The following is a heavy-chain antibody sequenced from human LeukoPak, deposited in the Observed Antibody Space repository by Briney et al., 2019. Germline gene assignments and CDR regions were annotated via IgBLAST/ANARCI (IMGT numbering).Heavy chain of an antibody. D-gene: IGHD3-3*01. V-gene: IGHV3-73*01. CDR2: IRSKTKSGAT. CDR1: GFIFSDSV. CDR3: TSPPHDFDSWSGYYRV. Sequence: GGSLKFYCTGSGFIFSDSVIHWVRHGAGLGLKWVSSIRSKTKSGATGYAAWVTGRFTISRGNSKDTAYRQRNRLKADDTAVNYCTSPPHDFDSWSGYYRVWSHGTQVTVHS. J-gene: IGHJ4*01.